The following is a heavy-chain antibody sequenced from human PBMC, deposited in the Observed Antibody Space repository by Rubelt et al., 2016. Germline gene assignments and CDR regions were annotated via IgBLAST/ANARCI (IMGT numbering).Heavy chain of an antibody. CDR3: ATQGWLRFGRYFDY. CDR1: GFTFSSYA. D-gene: IGHD5-12*01. CDR2: ISYDGSNK. V-gene: IGHV3-30*04. J-gene: IGHJ4*02. Sequence: GGGVVQPGRSLRLSCAASGFTFSSYAMHWVRQAPGKGLEWVAVISYDGSNKYYADSVKGRFTISRDNSKNTLYLQMNSLRAEDTAVYYCATQGWLRFGRYFDYWGQGTLVTVSS.